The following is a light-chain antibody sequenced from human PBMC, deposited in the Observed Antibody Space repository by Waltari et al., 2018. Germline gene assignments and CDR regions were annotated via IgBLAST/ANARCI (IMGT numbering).Light chain of an antibody. J-gene: IGLJ1*01. Sequence: SYDLTQPPSVSVSPGQTARITCFGNPLPEKHAYWYQQRPGQAPVLVIYKDTERPSGIPGRFSGSRSGTAVTLTISEVQAEDEADYYCQSEDSSTDYYVFGTGTKVTVL. V-gene: IGLV3-25*03. CDR2: KDT. CDR1: PLPEKH. CDR3: QSEDSSTDYYV.